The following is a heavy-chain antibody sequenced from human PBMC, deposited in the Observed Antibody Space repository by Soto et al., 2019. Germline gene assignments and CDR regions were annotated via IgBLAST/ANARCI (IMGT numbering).Heavy chain of an antibody. CDR3: AREGLVLVPTTVNSDYYYYAMDV. V-gene: IGHV1-69*12. CDR2: IIPRSAKS. D-gene: IGHD2-2*01. J-gene: IGHJ6*02. CDR1: GDTFSTYS. Sequence: QVQLVQSGAEVKKPGSSVKVSCKASGDTFSTYSITWMRQAPGRGLEWVGGIIPRSAKSNYAQKFEGRVTITADESTRTDYMELSSLRSEDTAVYYCAREGLVLVPTTVNSDYYYYAMDVWGQGTTVTISS.